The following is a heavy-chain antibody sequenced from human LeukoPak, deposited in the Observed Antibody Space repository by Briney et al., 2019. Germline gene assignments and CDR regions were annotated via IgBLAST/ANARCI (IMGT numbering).Heavy chain of an antibody. CDR2: ISSSSSYI. CDR3: ARDSAAAGNFLD. V-gene: IGHV3-21*01. D-gene: IGHD6-13*01. J-gene: IGHJ4*02. Sequence: GGSLRLSCVASGFTFSSYSMNWVRQAPGKGLEWVSSISSSSSYIYYADSVKGRFTISRDNAKNSLYLQMNSLRAEDTAVYYCARDSAAAGNFLDWGQGTLVTVSS. CDR1: GFTFSSYS.